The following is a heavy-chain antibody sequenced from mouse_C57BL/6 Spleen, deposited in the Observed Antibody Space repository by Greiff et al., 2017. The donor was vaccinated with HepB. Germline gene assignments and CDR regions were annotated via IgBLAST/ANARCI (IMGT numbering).Heavy chain of an antibody. J-gene: IGHJ2*01. CDR2: IYPSDSET. V-gene: IGHV1-61*01. CDR1: GYTFTSYW. CDR3: ARWGAFFDY. Sequence: QVQLQQPGAELVRPGSSVKLSCKASGYTFTSYWMDWVKQRPGQGLEWIGNIYPSDSETHYNQKFKDKATFTVDKSSSTAYMHLSSQTSKDSAVYYCARWGAFFDYWGQGTTLTVSS.